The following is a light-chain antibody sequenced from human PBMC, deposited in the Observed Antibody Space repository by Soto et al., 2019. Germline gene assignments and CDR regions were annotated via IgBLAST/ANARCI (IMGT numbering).Light chain of an antibody. J-gene: IGKJ3*01. CDR3: MQALQTPLT. CDR2: LGS. V-gene: IGKV2-28*01. CDR1: QSLLHSNGYNY. Sequence: DIVMTQSPLSLPVTPGEPASISCRSSQSLLHSNGYNYLDWYLQKPGQSPQLLIYLGSNRASGVLDRFSGSGSGTDFTLKISRVEAEDVGVYYCMQALQTPLTFGPGTKVDIK.